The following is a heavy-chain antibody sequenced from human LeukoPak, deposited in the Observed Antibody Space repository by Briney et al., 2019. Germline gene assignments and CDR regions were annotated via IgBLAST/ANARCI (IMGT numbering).Heavy chain of an antibody. D-gene: IGHD3-22*01. CDR3: ARGSTYYDSSGQVPFDY. Sequence: GGSLRLSCAASGFTFSSYAMNWVRQAPGKGLEWGSYISGSSSTIYYADSVKGRFTISRDNGKNTLYLQMNSLRAEDTAVYYCARGSTYYDSSGQVPFDYWGQGTLVTVSS. CDR2: ISGSSSTI. J-gene: IGHJ4*02. V-gene: IGHV3-48*01. CDR1: GFTFSSYA.